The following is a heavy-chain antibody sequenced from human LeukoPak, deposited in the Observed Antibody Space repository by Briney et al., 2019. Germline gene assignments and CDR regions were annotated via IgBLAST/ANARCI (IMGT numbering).Heavy chain of an antibody. J-gene: IGHJ3*02. D-gene: IGHD2-2*01. V-gene: IGHV1-18*01. Sequence: AASVKVSCKASGYTFTSYGISWVRQAPGQGLEWVGWISAYNGNTNYAQKLQGRVTMTTDTSTSTAYMGLRSLRSDDTAVYYCATDRDCSSTSCYHADAFDIWGQGTMVTVSS. CDR3: ATDRDCSSTSCYHADAFDI. CDR2: ISAYNGNT. CDR1: GYTFTSYG.